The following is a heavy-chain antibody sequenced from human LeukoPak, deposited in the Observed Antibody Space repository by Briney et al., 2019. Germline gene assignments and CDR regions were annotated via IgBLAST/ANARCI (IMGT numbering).Heavy chain of an antibody. D-gene: IGHD2-2*01. CDR1: GGSFSGYY. V-gene: IGHV4-34*01. Sequence: SETLSLTCAVYGGSFSGYYWSWIRQPPGKGLEWIGEINHSGSTNYNPSLKSRVTISVDTSKNQFSLKLSSVTAADTAVYYCARPRYCSSTSCYGDAFDIWGQGTMVTVSS. CDR3: ARPRYCSSTSCYGDAFDI. J-gene: IGHJ3*02. CDR2: INHSGST.